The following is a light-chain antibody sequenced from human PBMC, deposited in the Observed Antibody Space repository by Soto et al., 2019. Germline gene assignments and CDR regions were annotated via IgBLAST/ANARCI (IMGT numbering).Light chain of an antibody. J-gene: IGLJ3*02. V-gene: IGLV1-40*01. Sequence: QSVLTQPPSVSGAPGQRVTISCTGSSSNIGAGYDVHWYQQLPGTAPKLLIYGNTNRPSGVPDRFSGSRSGTSASLAITGLQAEDDGDYYCSSYTSTSTLNRVFGGGTKLTVL. CDR1: SSNIGAGYD. CDR2: GNT. CDR3: SSYTSTSTLNRV.